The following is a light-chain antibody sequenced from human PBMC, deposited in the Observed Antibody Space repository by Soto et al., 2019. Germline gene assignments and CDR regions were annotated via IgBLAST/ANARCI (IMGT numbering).Light chain of an antibody. Sequence: QTVVTQEPSFSVSPGRPVTLTCGLSSGSVSTSYYPSWYQQTPGQAPRTLIYSTNTRSSGVPDRFSGSILGDKAALTITGAQADDDSDYYCVLYMGSGIWVFGGGTKLTVL. CDR2: STN. V-gene: IGLV8-61*01. J-gene: IGLJ3*02. CDR3: VLYMGSGIWV. CDR1: SGSVSTSYY.